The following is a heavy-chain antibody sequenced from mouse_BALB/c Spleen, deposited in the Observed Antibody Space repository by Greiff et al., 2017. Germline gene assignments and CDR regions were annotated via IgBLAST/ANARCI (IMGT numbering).Heavy chain of an antibody. Sequence: EVKLVESGGGLVQPGGSLKLSCAASGFTFSSYTMSWVRQTPEKRLEWVAYISNGGGSTYYPDTVKGRFTISRDNAKNTLYLQMSSLKSEDTAMYYCARQGYGNYNFDYWGQGTTLTVSS. V-gene: IGHV5-12-2*01. CDR3: ARQGYGNYNFDY. J-gene: IGHJ2*01. CDR2: ISNGGGST. D-gene: IGHD2-10*02. CDR1: GFTFSSYT.